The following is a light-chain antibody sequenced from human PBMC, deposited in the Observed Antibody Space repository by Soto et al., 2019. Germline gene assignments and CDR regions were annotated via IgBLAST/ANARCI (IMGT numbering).Light chain of an antibody. Sequence: DIQLTQSPSFLSASVGDRVTITCRASQAINSHLAWYQQGPGKAPKLLIYAASTLQSGVPSRFSGSASGTEFTLTISCLQSEDFATYYCQQYYSYPWTFGQGTKVEIK. CDR2: AAS. V-gene: IGKV1-9*01. CDR1: QAINSH. J-gene: IGKJ1*01. CDR3: QQYYSYPWT.